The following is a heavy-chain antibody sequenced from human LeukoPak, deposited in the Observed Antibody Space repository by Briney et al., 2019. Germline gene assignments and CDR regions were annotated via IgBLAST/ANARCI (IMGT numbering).Heavy chain of an antibody. CDR1: GGSFSGYY. CDR2: INHSGST. V-gene: IGHV4-34*01. D-gene: IGHD4-23*01. Sequence: SETLSLTCAVYGGSFSGYYWSWIRQPPGKGLEWIGEINHSGSTNYNPSLKSRVTISVDTSKNQFSLKLSSVTAADTAVYYCARDRWRELLRYYFDYWGQGTLVTVSS. CDR3: ARDRWRELLRYYFDY. J-gene: IGHJ4*02.